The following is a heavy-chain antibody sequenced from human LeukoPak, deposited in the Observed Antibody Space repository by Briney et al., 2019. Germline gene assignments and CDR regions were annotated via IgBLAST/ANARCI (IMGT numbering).Heavy chain of an antibody. Sequence: ASVKVSCKASGYTFTGYYMHWVRQAPGQGLEWMGWINPNSGGTNYAQKFQGGVTMTRDTSISTAYMELSRLRSDDTAVYYCATILGYCSSTSCPPNFDYWGQGTLVTVSS. V-gene: IGHV1-2*02. D-gene: IGHD2-2*01. CDR1: GYTFTGYY. J-gene: IGHJ4*02. CDR2: INPNSGGT. CDR3: ATILGYCSSTSCPPNFDY.